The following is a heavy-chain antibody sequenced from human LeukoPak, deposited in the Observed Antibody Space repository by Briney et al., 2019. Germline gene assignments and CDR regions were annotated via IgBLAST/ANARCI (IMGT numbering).Heavy chain of an antibody. V-gene: IGHV4-59*01. J-gene: IGHJ1*01. CDR2: VYYSGST. D-gene: IGHD4-23*01. CDR1: GGSISTYY. Sequence: KPSENLSLTCTVSGGSISTYYWSWIRQPPGKGLEWIGYVYYSGSTNYSPSLKSLVTISVDTSKNQFSLKLSSVTAADTAVYYCARDLVTGGNSLGNFQHWGQGTLVTVSS. CDR3: ARDLVTGGNSLGNFQH.